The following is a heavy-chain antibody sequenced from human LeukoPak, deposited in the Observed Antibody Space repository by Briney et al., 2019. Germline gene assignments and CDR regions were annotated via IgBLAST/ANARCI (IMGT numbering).Heavy chain of an antibody. CDR2: ISGNGGRT. Sequence: GGSLRLSCAASGFTVSSNYMSWVRQAPGKGLEWVSGISGNGGRTFYADSVKGRFTISRDNPKNTLYLQMNSLRAEDTAVYYCAKEGPDIVVIPANDYWGQGTLVTVSS. CDR3: AKEGPDIVVIPANDY. J-gene: IGHJ4*02. D-gene: IGHD2-2*01. V-gene: IGHV3-23*01. CDR1: GFTVSSNY.